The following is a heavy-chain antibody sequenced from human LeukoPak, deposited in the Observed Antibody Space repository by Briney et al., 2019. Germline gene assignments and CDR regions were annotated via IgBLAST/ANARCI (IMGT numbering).Heavy chain of an antibody. V-gene: IGHV4-61*02. J-gene: IGHJ5*02. Sequence: PSETLSLTCTVSGGSISSGSYYWSWIRQPAGKRLEWIGRIYTSGSTNYNPSLKSRVTISVDTSKNQFSLKLSSVTAADTAVYYCARDERYCSSTSCYFRFDPWGQGTLVTVSS. CDR1: GGSISSGSYY. CDR2: IYTSGST. D-gene: IGHD2-2*01. CDR3: ARDERYCSSTSCYFRFDP.